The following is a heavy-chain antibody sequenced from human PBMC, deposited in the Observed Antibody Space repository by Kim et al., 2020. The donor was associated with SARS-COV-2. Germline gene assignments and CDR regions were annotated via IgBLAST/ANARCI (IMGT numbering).Heavy chain of an antibody. V-gene: IGHV1-69*02. J-gene: IGHJ4*02. Sequence: YDQNVQGRVTIPADRSTSTAYMDVSSLRSEDAAVYYCAGPAGGFGDSLDYWGQGTLVTVSS. CDR3: AGPAGGFGDSLDY. D-gene: IGHD3-10*01.